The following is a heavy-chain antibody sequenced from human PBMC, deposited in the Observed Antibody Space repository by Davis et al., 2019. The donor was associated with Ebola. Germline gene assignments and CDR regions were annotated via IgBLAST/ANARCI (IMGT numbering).Heavy chain of an antibody. CDR1: GGTFSSYA. CDR2: IIPIFGTA. CDR3: AGLNYYDSSGYRDY. J-gene: IGHJ4*02. Sequence: AASVKVSCKASGGTFSSYAISWVRQAPGQGLEWMGGIIPIFGTANYAQKFQGRVTITADESTSTVYMELSSLRSEDTAVYYCAGLNYYDSSGYRDYWGQGTLVTVSS. V-gene: IGHV1-69*13. D-gene: IGHD3-22*01.